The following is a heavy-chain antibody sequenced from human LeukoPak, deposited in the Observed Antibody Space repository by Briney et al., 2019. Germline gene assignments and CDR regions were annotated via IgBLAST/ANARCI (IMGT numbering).Heavy chain of an antibody. CDR1: GFTFSSYW. Sequence: GGSLRLSCAASGFTFSSYWMSWVRQAPGKGLEWVANIKQDGSEKYYVDSVKGRFTISRDDSKNTLSLQMNSLRVEDTAVYHCARDLAWGAFDYWGQGTLVTVSS. V-gene: IGHV3-7*03. D-gene: IGHD7-27*01. J-gene: IGHJ4*02. CDR2: IKQDGSEK. CDR3: ARDLAWGAFDY.